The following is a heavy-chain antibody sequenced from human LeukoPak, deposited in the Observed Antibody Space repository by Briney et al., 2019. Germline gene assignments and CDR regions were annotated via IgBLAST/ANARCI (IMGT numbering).Heavy chain of an antibody. CDR3: AKDRYCSSTSCYGGRVFDY. V-gene: IGHV4-39*02. Sequence: SETLSLTCTVSAGSISSSSYSWGWIRQPPGKGLEWIGSIYYSGSTYYNPSLKSRVTISVDTSKNQFSLKLSSVTAADTAVYYCAKDRYCSSTSCYGGRVFDYWGQGTLVTVSS. CDR1: AGSISSSSYS. CDR2: IYYSGST. J-gene: IGHJ4*02. D-gene: IGHD2-2*01.